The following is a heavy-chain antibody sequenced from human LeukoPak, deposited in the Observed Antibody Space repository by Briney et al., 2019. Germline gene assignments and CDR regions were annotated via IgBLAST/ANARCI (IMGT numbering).Heavy chain of an antibody. D-gene: IGHD4-17*01. V-gene: IGHV3-9*01. CDR1: GFTFDDYA. J-gene: IGHJ4*02. Sequence: GGSLRLSCAASGFTFDDYAMHWVRQAPGKGLEWVSGISWNSGSIGYADSVKGRFTISRDNAKNSLYLQMNSLRAEDTALYYCAKVYGDYDDYWGQGTLVTVSS. CDR2: ISWNSGSI. CDR3: AKVYGDYDDY.